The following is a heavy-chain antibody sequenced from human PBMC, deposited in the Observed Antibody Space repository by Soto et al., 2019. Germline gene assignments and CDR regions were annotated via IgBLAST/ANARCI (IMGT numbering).Heavy chain of an antibody. Sequence: PGESLKISCRGSGYSFSNSWIGWVRQMPGKGLELMGILYPGDSNIRYSPSFQGQVTISADKSIGTAYLQWSSLKASDTAMYYCARPVGGYCRGTSCYWETPIHMDVWGHGTTVTVSS. CDR2: LYPGDSNI. J-gene: IGHJ6*02. CDR3: ARPVGGYCRGTSCYWETPIHMDV. D-gene: IGHD2-2*01. CDR1: GYSFSNSW. V-gene: IGHV5-51*01.